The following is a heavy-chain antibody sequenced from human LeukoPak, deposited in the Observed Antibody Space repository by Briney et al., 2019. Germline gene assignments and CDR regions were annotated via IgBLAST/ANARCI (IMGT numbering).Heavy chain of an antibody. V-gene: IGHV1-46*01. D-gene: IGHD3-16*01. Sequence: VASVKVSCTASGYTFTSYYMHWVRQAPGQGLEWMGIINPSGGSTSYAQKFQGRVTMTRDMSTSTVYMELSSLRSEDTAVYYCARDQDTIGSPDDAFDIWGQGTMVTVSS. CDR1: GYTFTSYY. CDR3: ARDQDTIGSPDDAFDI. J-gene: IGHJ3*02. CDR2: INPSGGST.